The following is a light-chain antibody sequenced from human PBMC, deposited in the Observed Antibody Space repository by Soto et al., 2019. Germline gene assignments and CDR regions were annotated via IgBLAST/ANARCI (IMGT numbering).Light chain of an antibody. J-gene: IGKJ2*01. CDR1: QSVSSNY. V-gene: IGKV3-20*01. Sequence: DIVLTQSPGTLSLSAGERATLSCRASQSVSSNYLAWYQQKPGQAPRLLIYGASSRATGIPDRFSGSGSATDFTLTITGLEPEESAVYYCQQSDRFPYTFGQGTKLEIK. CDR3: QQSDRFPYT. CDR2: GAS.